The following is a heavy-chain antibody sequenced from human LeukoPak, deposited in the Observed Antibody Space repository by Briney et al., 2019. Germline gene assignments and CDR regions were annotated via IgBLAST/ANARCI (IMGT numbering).Heavy chain of an antibody. Sequence: PSEALSLTCAVSGGSISSNNWWRWVRQSPGKGLEWIGEIYHSGNTEYNPSHESRVTISLDKSKNQFSLKLSSVTAADTAVYYCARTGYSSSWLFDYWGQGTLVTVSS. CDR3: ARTGYSSSWLFDY. D-gene: IGHD6-13*01. CDR2: IYHSGNT. J-gene: IGHJ4*02. V-gene: IGHV4-4*02. CDR1: GGSISSNNW.